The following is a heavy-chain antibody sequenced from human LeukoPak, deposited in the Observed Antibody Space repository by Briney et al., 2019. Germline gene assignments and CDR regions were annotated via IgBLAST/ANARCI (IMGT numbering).Heavy chain of an antibody. V-gene: IGHV4-59*01. CDR2: IYYSGST. D-gene: IGHD3-3*01. CDR3: ARQTNTIFGVAPLDY. Sequence: SETLSLTCTVSGGSISSYYWSWIRQPPGKGLEWIGYIYYSGSTNYNPSLKSRVTISVDTSKNQFSLKLSSVTAADTAVYYCARQTNTIFGVAPLDYWGQGTLVTVSS. CDR1: GGSISSYY. J-gene: IGHJ4*02.